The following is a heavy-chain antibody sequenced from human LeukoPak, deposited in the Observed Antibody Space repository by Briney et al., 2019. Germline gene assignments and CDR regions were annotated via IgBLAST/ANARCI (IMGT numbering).Heavy chain of an antibody. D-gene: IGHD3-10*01. V-gene: IGHV5-51*01. CDR2: IYPGDSDT. Sequence: GESLKISCKGSGYSFTSYWIGWVRQMPGKGLEWMGIIYPGDSDTRYSPSFQGLVTISADKSISTAYLQWSSLKASDTAMYYCARHALYYGSGVGYYYGMDVWGKGTTVTVSS. J-gene: IGHJ6*04. CDR3: ARHALYYGSGVGYYYGMDV. CDR1: GYSFTSYW.